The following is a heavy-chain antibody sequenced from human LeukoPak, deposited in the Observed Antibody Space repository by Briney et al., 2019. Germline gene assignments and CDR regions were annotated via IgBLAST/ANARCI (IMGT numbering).Heavy chain of an antibody. V-gene: IGHV4-4*07. CDR3: ARASLMKPPYYYYYMDV. D-gene: IGHD3-16*01. J-gene: IGHJ6*03. CDR1: GGSISSYY. Sequence: SETLSLTCTVSGGSISSYYGSWIRQPAGKGLEWIGRIYTSGSTNYNPSLKSRVTMSVDTSKNQFSLKLSSVTTADTAVYYCARASLMKPPYYYYYMDVWGKGTTVTVSS. CDR2: IYTSGST.